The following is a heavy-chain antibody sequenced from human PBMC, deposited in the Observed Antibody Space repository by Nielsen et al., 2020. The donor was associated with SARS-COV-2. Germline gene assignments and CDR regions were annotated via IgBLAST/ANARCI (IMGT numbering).Heavy chain of an antibody. D-gene: IGHD4-17*01. J-gene: IGHJ6*02. CDR2: IIPIFGTA. CDR3: AKRSTRKSTVTTNYYYGMDV. V-gene: IGHV1-69*01. Sequence: VRQAPGKGLEWMGGIIPIFGTANYAQKFQGRVTITADESTSTAYMELSSLRSEDTAVYYCAKRSTRKSTVTTNYYYGMDVWGQGTTVTVSS.